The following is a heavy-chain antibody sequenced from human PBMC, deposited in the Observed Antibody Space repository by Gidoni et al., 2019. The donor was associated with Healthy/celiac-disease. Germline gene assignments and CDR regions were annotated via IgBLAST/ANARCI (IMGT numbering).Heavy chain of an antibody. CDR1: GFTFSSYA. V-gene: IGHV3-23*01. Sequence: EVQLLESGGGLVQPGGSLRISCAASGFTFSSYAMSWGRQAPGKGLEWVSAISGSGGSTYYSDSVKGRFTISRDNSKNTLYLQMNSLRAEDTAVYYCARGAVTIFGVVIMRGGYYFDYWGQGTLVTVSS. CDR3: ARGAVTIFGVVIMRGGYYFDY. D-gene: IGHD3-3*01. CDR2: ISGSGGST. J-gene: IGHJ4*02.